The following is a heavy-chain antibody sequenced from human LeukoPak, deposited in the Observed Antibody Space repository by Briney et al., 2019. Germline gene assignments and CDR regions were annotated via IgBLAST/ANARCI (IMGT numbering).Heavy chain of an antibody. V-gene: IGHV1-69*05. D-gene: IGHD3-3*01. Sequence: SVKVSCKASGGTFSSYATSWVRQAPGQGLEWMGGIIPIFGTANYAQKFQGRVTITTDESTSTAYMELSSLRSEDTAVYYCARGLRFLEWLLKDWGQGTLVTVSS. CDR2: IIPIFGTA. CDR1: GGTFSSYA. CDR3: ARGLRFLEWLLKD. J-gene: IGHJ4*02.